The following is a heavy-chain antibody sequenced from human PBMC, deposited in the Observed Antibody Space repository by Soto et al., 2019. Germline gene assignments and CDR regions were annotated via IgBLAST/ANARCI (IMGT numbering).Heavy chain of an antibody. CDR2: IWFDGSRN. V-gene: IGHV3-33*01. D-gene: IGHD2-21*02. CDR3: ARDIGVTDYRLDY. CDR1: GFTFINYG. J-gene: IGHJ4*02. Sequence: QVQLVESGGGVVQPVRSLRLSCAASGFTFINYGFHWVRQAPGKGLEWVAVIWFDGSRNYYVDSVKGRFTISRDNSKNTLYLQMDSLRADDTAVYYCARDIGVTDYRLDYWGQGTLFIVSS.